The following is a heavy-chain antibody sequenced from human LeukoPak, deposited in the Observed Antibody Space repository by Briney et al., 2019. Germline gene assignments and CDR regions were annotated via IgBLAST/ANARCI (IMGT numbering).Heavy chain of an antibody. CDR2: ISYDGSNK. J-gene: IGHJ4*02. CDR1: GFTFSNYG. Sequence: GGSLRLSCAASGFTFSNYGMHWVRQAPGQGLEWVAVISYDGSNKYYADSVKGRFTISRDNSKNTLYLQMNSLRAEDTAVYFCAKTVSGSHSYQGGDYWGQGTLVTVST. V-gene: IGHV3-30*18. D-gene: IGHD3-16*02. CDR3: AKTVSGSHSYQGGDY.